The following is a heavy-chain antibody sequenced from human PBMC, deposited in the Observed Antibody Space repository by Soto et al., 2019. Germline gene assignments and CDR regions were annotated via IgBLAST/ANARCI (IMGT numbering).Heavy chain of an antibody. Sequence: SETLSLTCAVSGYSISSGNYWAWIRQPPGRGLEWIGSLYHIGSTHYNTSLKSRVTISVDTSKNHFSLELSSVTAADTAMYYCASSGPAVLNGFYYPDMDVWGQGTKVTVAS. CDR1: GYSISSGNY. J-gene: IGHJ6*02. V-gene: IGHV4-38-2*01. D-gene: IGHD2-2*01. CDR3: ASSGPAVLNGFYYPDMDV. CDR2: LYHIGST.